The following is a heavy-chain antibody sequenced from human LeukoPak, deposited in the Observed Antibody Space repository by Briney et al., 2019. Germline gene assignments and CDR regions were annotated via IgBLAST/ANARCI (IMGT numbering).Heavy chain of an antibody. Sequence: PGGSLRLSCAASGFTFSSFSMNWVRQAPGKGLEWVSYISSSSSTIYYADSVKGRFTISRDNAKNSLYLQMNSLRAEDTAVYYCARDSGGVAAFDIWGQGTMVTVSS. V-gene: IGHV3-48*04. D-gene: IGHD2-15*01. CDR2: ISSSSSTI. J-gene: IGHJ3*02. CDR1: GFTFSSFS. CDR3: ARDSGGVAAFDI.